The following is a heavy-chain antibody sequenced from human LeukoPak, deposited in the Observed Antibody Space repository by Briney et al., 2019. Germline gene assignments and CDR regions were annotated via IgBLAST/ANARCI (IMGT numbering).Heavy chain of an antibody. Sequence: PGGSLRLSCAASGFTFSSYAMHWVRQAPGKGLEYVSAISSNGGSTYYANSVKGRFTISRDDSKNTLYLQMGSLRAEDMAVYYCASSRGIQLGFDYWGQGTLVTVPS. CDR3: ASSRGIQLGFDY. V-gene: IGHV3-64*01. D-gene: IGHD5-18*01. CDR1: GFTFSSYA. CDR2: ISSNGGST. J-gene: IGHJ4*02.